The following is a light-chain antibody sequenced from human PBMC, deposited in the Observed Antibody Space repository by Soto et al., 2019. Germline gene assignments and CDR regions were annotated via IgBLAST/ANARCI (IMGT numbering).Light chain of an antibody. CDR3: SLYRSNSLVV. CDR1: SSDVGDYNY. CDR2: EVI. Sequence: QSALTQPASVSASPGQSITISCTGTSSDVGDYNYVSWYQQYPGKAPKLMIYEVINRPSGVSNRFSGSKSGNTASLTISGLQAEDEADYYCSLYRSNSLVVFGGGTKLTVL. V-gene: IGLV2-14*01. J-gene: IGLJ2*01.